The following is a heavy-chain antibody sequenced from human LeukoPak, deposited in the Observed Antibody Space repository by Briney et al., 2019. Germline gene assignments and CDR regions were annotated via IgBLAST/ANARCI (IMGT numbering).Heavy chain of an antibody. CDR3: AKDFRDGYNHPSYYFDS. V-gene: IGHV3-23*01. Sequence: PGGSLRLSCAASGFTFSSYAMSWVRQAPGKGLERVSAISGSGGSTYYADSVKGRFTISRDNSKNTLYLQMNSLRAEDTAVYYCAKDFRDGYNHPSYYFDSWGQGTLVTVSS. CDR2: ISGSGGST. CDR1: GFTFSSYA. J-gene: IGHJ4*02. D-gene: IGHD5-24*01.